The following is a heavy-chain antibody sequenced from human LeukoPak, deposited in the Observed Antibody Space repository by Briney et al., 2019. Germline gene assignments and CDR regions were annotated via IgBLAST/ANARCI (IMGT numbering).Heavy chain of an antibody. CDR2: ISAYNGNT. V-gene: IGHV1-18*01. D-gene: IGHD6-13*01. CDR3: ARGRFGSWFPSPGFS. J-gene: IGHJ5*02. CDR1: GYTFTSYG. Sequence: ASVKVSCKASGYTFTSYGISWVRQAPGQGLEWMGWISAYNGNTNYAQKLQGRVTMTRNTPISTAYMELSSLRSEDTAVYYCARGRFGSWFPSPGFSWGQGTLVTVSS.